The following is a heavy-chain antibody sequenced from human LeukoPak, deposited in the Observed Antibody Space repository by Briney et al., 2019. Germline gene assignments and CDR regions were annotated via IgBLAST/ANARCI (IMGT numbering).Heavy chain of an antibody. CDR2: ISSSSSYI. V-gene: IGHV3-21*01. CDR3: AREIPIAVAGNYDEGYPGY. CDR1: GFTFSSYS. D-gene: IGHD6-19*01. Sequence: GGSLRLSCAASGFTFSSYSMNWVRQAPGKGLEWVSSISSSSSYIYYADSVKGRFTISRGNAKNSLYLQMNSLRAEDTAVYYCAREIPIAVAGNYDEGYPGYWGQGTLVTVSS. J-gene: IGHJ4*02.